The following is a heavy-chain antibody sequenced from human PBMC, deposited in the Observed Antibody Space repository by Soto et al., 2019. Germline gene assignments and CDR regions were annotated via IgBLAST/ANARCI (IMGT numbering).Heavy chain of an antibody. CDR1: GFTFSSYW. J-gene: IGHJ4*02. V-gene: IGHV3-7*05. D-gene: IGHD1-26*01. CDR3: ASDLYSGTSDY. CDR2: IDQDGSTT. Sequence: EVQLVESGGGLVQPGGSLTLSCAASGFTFSSYWMNWVRQAPGKGLEWVANIDQDGSTTDYVGSVKGRFTIPRDNAKKSLYQQMNSLRAEDTALYYCASDLYSGTSDYWGQGTLVTVSS.